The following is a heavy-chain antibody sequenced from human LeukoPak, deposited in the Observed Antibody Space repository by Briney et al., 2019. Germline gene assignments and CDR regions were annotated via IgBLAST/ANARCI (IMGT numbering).Heavy chain of an antibody. Sequence: SETLSLTCTVSGGSISSNYWSWIRQPPGKRLEWIGHIYYSGSINYNPSLKRRVTISVDTSKHQFSLELSSATAADTAVYYCASRSSIWSGYQDTLYYFDSGGQGTLVTVSS. CDR1: GGSISSNY. D-gene: IGHD3-3*01. J-gene: IGHJ4*02. CDR3: ASRSSIWSGYQDTLYYFDS. CDR2: IYYSGSI. V-gene: IGHV4-59*01.